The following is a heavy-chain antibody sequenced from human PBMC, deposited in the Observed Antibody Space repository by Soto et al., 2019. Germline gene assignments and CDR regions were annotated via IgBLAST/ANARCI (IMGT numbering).Heavy chain of an antibody. D-gene: IGHD6-13*01. V-gene: IGHV1-8*01. Sequence: GASVKVSCKASGYTFTSYDINWVRQATGQGLEWMGWMNPNSGNTGYAQKFQGRVTMTRNTSISTAYMELSSLRSEDTAVYYCARGAAAGWGYYYYYYMDVWGKGTTVTVSS. CDR1: GYTFTSYD. J-gene: IGHJ6*03. CDR3: ARGAAAGWGYYYYYYMDV. CDR2: MNPNSGNT.